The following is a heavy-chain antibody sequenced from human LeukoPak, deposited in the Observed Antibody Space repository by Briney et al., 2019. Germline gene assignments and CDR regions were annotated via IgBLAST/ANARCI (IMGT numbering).Heavy chain of an antibody. J-gene: IGHJ6*02. D-gene: IGHD3-10*01. CDR2: ITSNGGST. CDR1: GFTFSNYA. V-gene: IGHV3-64*04. Sequence: GGSLRLSCSASGFTFSNYAMHWVRQAPGKGLEHVSAITSNGGSTYYADSVKGRSTISRDNSKNTLYLQMNSLRAEDTAVYYCARAYGETAVYYYYGLDVWGQGTTVTVSS. CDR3: ARAYGETAVYYYYGLDV.